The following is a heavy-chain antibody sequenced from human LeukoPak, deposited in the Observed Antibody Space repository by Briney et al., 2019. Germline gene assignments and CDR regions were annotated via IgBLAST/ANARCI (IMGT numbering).Heavy chain of an antibody. CDR3: ARDPGCSGGSCPVARYYYGMDV. CDR2: ISWNSGSI. J-gene: IGHJ6*02. D-gene: IGHD2-15*01. Sequence: GGSLRLSCAASGFTFDDYAMHWVRQAPGKGLEWVSGISWNSGSIGYADSVKGRFTISRDNAKNSLYLQMNSLRAEDTAVYYCARDPGCSGGSCPVARYYYGMDVWGQGTTVTVSS. V-gene: IGHV3-9*01. CDR1: GFTFDDYA.